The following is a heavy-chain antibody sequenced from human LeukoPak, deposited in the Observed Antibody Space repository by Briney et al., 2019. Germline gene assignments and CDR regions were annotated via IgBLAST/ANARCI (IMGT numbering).Heavy chain of an antibody. CDR2: FVPEDGET. Sequence: ASVKVSCKVSGYTLTELSMHWVRQAPGKGLEWMGGFVPEDGETIYAQKFQGRVTMTEDTSTDTAYMELSSLRSEDTAVYYCATGLAHGDYPLLAFDIWGQGTMVTVSS. CDR3: ATGLAHGDYPLLAFDI. D-gene: IGHD4-17*01. V-gene: IGHV1-24*01. J-gene: IGHJ3*02. CDR1: GYTLTELS.